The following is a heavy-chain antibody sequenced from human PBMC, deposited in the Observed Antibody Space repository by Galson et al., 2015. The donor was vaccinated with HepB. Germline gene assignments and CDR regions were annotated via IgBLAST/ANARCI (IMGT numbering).Heavy chain of an antibody. CDR1: GFTFSSYG. CDR3: AKDRDDYSISYYFDY. V-gene: IGHV3-30*18. D-gene: IGHD4-11*01. CDR2: ISYDGSNK. J-gene: IGHJ4*02. Sequence: SLRLSCAASGFTFSSYGMHWVRQAPGKGLEWVAVISYDGSNKYYADSVKGRFTISRDNSKNTLYLQMNSLRAEDMAVYYCAKDRDDYSISYYFDYWGQGTLVTVSS.